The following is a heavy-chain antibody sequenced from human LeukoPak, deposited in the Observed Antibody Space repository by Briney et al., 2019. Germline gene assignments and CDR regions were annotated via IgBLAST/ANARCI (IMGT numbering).Heavy chain of an antibody. Sequence: SETLSLTCTVSGGSISNYYWSWIRQPPGKGLEWIGYIYYSGSTISYGGSTNYNPSLKSRVTISVDTSKNQFSLKLTSVTAADTAVYYCARASSPGATRHFNWFDPCGQGTLVTVSS. CDR2: IYYSGSTISYGGST. CDR3: ARASSPGATRHFNWFDP. J-gene: IGHJ5*02. CDR1: GGSISNYY. V-gene: IGHV4-59*01. D-gene: IGHD6-6*01.